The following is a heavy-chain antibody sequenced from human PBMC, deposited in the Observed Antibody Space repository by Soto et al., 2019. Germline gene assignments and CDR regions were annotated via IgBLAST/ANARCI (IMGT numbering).Heavy chain of an antibody. CDR3: ASIWFGDFDY. CDR1: GGSISSADYY. CDR2: FHSSGAT. D-gene: IGHD3-10*01. V-gene: IGHV4-30-4*01. Sequence: PSETLSLTCTVSGGSISSADYYWSWIRQPPGKGLEWIGYFHSSGATYKDPSLNIRVTVSVDTSKNQISLKLDSVTAADTAVYYCASIWFGDFDYWGHGTLVTVSS. J-gene: IGHJ4*01.